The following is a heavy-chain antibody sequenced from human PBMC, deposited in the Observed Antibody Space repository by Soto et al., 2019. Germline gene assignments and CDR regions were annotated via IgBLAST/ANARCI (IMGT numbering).Heavy chain of an antibody. CDR2: MSGSGGGT. J-gene: IGHJ6*02. D-gene: IGHD2-2*01. CDR3: AGAYCSGTTCYGLYGMDV. CDR1: GFSFTNYA. Sequence: LRLSCAASGFSFTNYAMHWVRQASGKGLEWVSSMSGSGGGTYYADSVKGRFTISRDNSKNTLFLQMNSLRAEDTALYYCAGAYCSGTTCYGLYGMDVWGQGATVTVSS. V-gene: IGHV3-23*01.